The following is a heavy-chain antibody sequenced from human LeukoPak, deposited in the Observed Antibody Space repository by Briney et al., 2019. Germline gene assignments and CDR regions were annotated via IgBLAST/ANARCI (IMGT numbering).Heavy chain of an antibody. V-gene: IGHV1-69*05. J-gene: IGHJ3*02. CDR3: AIRYSGYDLDAFDI. D-gene: IGHD5-12*01. CDR2: IIPIFGTA. CDR1: GGTFSSYA. Sequence: GASVKVSCKASGGTFSSYAISWVRQAPGQGLEWMGGIIPIFGTANYAQKFQGRVTITTDESTSTAYMELSSLRSEDTAVYYCAIRYSGYDLDAFDIWGQGTMVTVSS.